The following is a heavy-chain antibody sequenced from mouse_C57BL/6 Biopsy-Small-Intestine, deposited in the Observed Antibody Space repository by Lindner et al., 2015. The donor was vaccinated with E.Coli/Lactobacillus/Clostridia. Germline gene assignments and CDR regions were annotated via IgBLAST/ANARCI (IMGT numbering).Heavy chain of an antibody. CDR3: TLGDREGYYYAMDC. J-gene: IGHJ4*01. CDR1: DFNIKDDY. D-gene: IGHD2-14*01. Sequence: EVQLQESGAELVRPGASVKLSCTASDFNIKDDYMHWVKQRPEQGLEWIGWIDPENGDTEYGSKFQGKATITADTSSNTAYLQLSSLTSEDTAVYYCTLGDREGYYYAMDCWGQGTSVTVSS. CDR2: IDPENGDT. V-gene: IGHV14-4*01.